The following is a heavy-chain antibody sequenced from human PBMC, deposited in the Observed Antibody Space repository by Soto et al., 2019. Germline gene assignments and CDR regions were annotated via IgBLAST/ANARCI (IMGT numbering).Heavy chain of an antibody. V-gene: IGHV3-30*18. D-gene: IGHD4-17*01. CDR2: ISYDGSNK. Sequence: GGSLRLSCAASGFTFSSYGMHWVRQAPGKGLEWVAVISYDGSNKYYADSVKGRFTISRDNSKNTLYLQMNSLRAEDTAVYYCAKSGDYDAFDIWGQGTMVTVS. CDR3: AKSGDYDAFDI. CDR1: GFTFSSYG. J-gene: IGHJ3*02.